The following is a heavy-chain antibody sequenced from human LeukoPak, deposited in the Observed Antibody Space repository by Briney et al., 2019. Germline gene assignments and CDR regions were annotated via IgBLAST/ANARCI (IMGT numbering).Heavy chain of an antibody. V-gene: IGHV3-23*01. D-gene: IGHD3-10*01. J-gene: IGHJ2*01. CDR1: GFTFGTFG. CDR2: ITGSSTWT. Sequence: GGSLRLSCEASGFTFGTFGMAWVRQSPGKGLQWVSGITGSSTWTYYAASVKGRFTVSRDNSQNTLHLQMNSLRADDTAVYYCTRELVSSGAGYFDLWGRGTLVTVSS. CDR3: TRELVSSGAGYFDL.